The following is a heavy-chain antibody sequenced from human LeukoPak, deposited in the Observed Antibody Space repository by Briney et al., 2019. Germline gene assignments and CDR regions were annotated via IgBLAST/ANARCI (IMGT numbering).Heavy chain of an antibody. D-gene: IGHD4-23*01. CDR3: AMSPYVGDHGGPSA. CDR1: GHTLSRDA. Sequence: GGSLRLSCAGSGHTLSRDAMSWVRQAPGKGPEWVSAINGGGGNTYYTDSVKGRFTISRDDAKNTVFLQMSSLRVEDTAVYYCAMSPYVGDHGGPSAWGQGTLAIVSS. CDR2: INGGGGNT. J-gene: IGHJ5*02. V-gene: IGHV3-23*01.